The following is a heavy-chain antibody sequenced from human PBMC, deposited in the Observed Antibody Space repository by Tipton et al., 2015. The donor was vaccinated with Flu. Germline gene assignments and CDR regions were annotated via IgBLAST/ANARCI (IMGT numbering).Heavy chain of an antibody. CDR2: IYYSGST. V-gene: IGHV4-59*01. J-gene: IGHJ4*02. CDR3: ARVSGYSSSWLNFDY. CDR1: GGSISSYS. D-gene: IGHD6-13*01. Sequence: TLSLTCTVSGGSISSYSWSWIRQPPGKGLEWIGHIYYSGSTKYNPSLQSRVTISVDTSKNQFSLKLSSVTAADTAVYYCARVSGYSSSWLNFDYWGQGTLVTVSS.